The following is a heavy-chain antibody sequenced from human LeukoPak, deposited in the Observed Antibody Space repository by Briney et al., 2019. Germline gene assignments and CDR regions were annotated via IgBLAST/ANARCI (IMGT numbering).Heavy chain of an antibody. D-gene: IGHD3-22*01. CDR1: GGSISSYY. J-gene: IGHJ4*02. Sequence: SETLSLTCTVSGGSISSYYWSWIRQPPGEGLEWIGDIYYSGFTNYNPSLQSRVTVSVDTSKNQFSLKLSSVTAADTGVYYCARVGNDYDSSGLWDPFDYWGQGTLVTVSS. CDR2: IYYSGFT. CDR3: ARVGNDYDSSGLWDPFDY. V-gene: IGHV4-59*01.